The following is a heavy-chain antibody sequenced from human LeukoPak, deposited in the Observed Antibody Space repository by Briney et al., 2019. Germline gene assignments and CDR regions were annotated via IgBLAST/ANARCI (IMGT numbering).Heavy chain of an antibody. CDR3: ARERGGYSYSDY. J-gene: IGHJ4*02. D-gene: IGHD5-18*01. CDR2: IYYSGST. V-gene: IGHV4-39*07. CDR1: GGSISSSSYY. Sequence: SETLSLTCTVSGGSISSSSYYWGWIRQPPGKGLEWIGSIYYSGSTYYNPSLKSRVTISVDTSKNQFSLKLSSVTAADTAVYYCARERGGYSYSDYWGQGTLVTVSS.